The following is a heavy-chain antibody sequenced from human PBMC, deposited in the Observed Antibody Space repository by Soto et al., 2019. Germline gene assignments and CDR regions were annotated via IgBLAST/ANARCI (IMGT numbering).Heavy chain of an antibody. CDR3: AKHLVGSNADYYDY. CDR1: GFTFSSYA. J-gene: IGHJ4*02. D-gene: IGHD2-15*01. CDR2: ISGSGGST. Sequence: EVQLLESGGGLVQPGGSLRLSCAASGFTFSSYAMSWVRQAPGKGMEWVAAISGSGGSTYYADSVKGRFTISRENSKNTLYLQMNSLRAEDAAVYYCAKHLVGSNADYYDYWGQGTLVTVSS. V-gene: IGHV3-23*01.